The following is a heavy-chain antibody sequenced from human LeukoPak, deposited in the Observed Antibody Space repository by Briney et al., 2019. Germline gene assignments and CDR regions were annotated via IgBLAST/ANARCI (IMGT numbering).Heavy chain of an antibody. CDR2: ISSSSSTI. V-gene: IGHV3-48*02. CDR3: ARDRKGSPLGIFDY. J-gene: IGHJ4*02. D-gene: IGHD3-10*01. Sequence: GGSLRLSCAASGFTFSSYSMNWVRQAPGKGLEWVSYISSSSSTIHYADSVKGRFTISRDNAKNSLYLQMNSLRDEDTAVYYCARDRKGSPLGIFDYWGQGTLVTVSS. CDR1: GFTFSSYS.